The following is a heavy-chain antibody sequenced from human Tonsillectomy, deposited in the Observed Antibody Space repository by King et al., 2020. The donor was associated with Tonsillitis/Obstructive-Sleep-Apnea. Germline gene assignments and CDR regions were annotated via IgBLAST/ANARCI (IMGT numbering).Heavy chain of an antibody. D-gene: IGHD3-22*01. CDR2: IKSKTDGGTT. CDR1: GFTFSNAW. CDR3: TTNYYDSSGYYFVFDY. J-gene: IGHJ4*02. Sequence: VQLVESGGGLVKPGGSLRLSCAASGFTFSNAWMNWVRQAPGKGLEWVGRIKSKTDGGTTDYAAPVKGRFTISRDDSKNKLYLQMNSLKTEDTAVYYCTTNYYDSSGYYFVFDYWGQGTLVTVSS. V-gene: IGHV3-15*07.